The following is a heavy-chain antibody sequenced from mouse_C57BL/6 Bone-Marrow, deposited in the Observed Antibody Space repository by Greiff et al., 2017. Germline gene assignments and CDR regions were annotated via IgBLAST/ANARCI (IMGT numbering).Heavy chain of an antibody. CDR1: GYTFTSYW. CDR3: ARSYYSKGNYFDY. J-gene: IGHJ2*01. CDR2: INPSSGYT. D-gene: IGHD2-5*01. V-gene: IGHV1-7*01. Sequence: QVQLQQSGAELAKPGASVKLSCKASGYTFTSYWMHWVKQRPGQGLEWIGYINPSSGYTKYNQKFKGKATLTADKSSSTAYMQLSSLTYEDSAVYYCARSYYSKGNYFDYWGQGTTLTVSS.